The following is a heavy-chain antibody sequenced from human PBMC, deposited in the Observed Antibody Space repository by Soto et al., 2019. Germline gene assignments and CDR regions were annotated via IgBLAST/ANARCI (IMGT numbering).Heavy chain of an antibody. CDR3: ARDLGTSSTWFHPPGY. D-gene: IGHD6-13*01. Sequence: ASVKVSCKASAYTFTSYYMHWVRQAPGQGLEWMGIINPSGGSTSYAQKFQGRVTMTRDTSSSTVYMELSSLRSEDTAVYYCARDLGTSSTWFHPPGYWGQGPLVTLSS. V-gene: IGHV1-46*01. CDR1: AYTFTSYY. CDR2: INPSGGST. J-gene: IGHJ4*02.